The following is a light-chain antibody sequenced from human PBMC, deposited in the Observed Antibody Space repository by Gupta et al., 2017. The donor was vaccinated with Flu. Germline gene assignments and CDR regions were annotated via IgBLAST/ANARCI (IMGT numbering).Light chain of an antibody. CDR3: QQSYSPV. J-gene: IGKJ3*01. V-gene: IGKV1-39*01. Sequence: DIQMTQSPSSLSASVGDRVTITCRTSQGISSFLNWYHQKPGKAPKLLITAASHLQSGVPSRFSGTGSGIDFTLTISSLQPEDFGTYYCQQSYSPVFGPGTKVDLK. CDR1: QGISSF. CDR2: AAS.